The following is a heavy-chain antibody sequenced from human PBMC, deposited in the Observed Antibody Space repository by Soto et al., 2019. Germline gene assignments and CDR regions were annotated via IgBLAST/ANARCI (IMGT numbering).Heavy chain of an antibody. CDR1: GGSISSSSYY. D-gene: IGHD6-6*01. Sequence: SETLSLTCTVSGGSISSSSYYWGWIRQPPGKGLEWIGSIYYSGSTYYNPSLKSRVTISVDTSKNQFSLKLSSVTAADTAVYYCARLPYSSSSGNYFDYWGQGTLVTVSS. CDR2: IYYSGST. J-gene: IGHJ4*02. V-gene: IGHV4-39*01. CDR3: ARLPYSSSSGNYFDY.